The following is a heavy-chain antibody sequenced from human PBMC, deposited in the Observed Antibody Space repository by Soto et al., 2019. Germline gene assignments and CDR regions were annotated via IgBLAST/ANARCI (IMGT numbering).Heavy chain of an antibody. D-gene: IGHD3-3*01. J-gene: IGHJ5*02. Sequence: QVQLEQSGPGLVKPSQTLSLTCTVSGDSVSSAGYYCSWIRQHPGQVLEWIGYIYYSGSTFYNPSLKSRVAMSLDRSKNQLSLKLKSVTAADTAVYYCARSGGSGVVISSKWFDPWGQGTLVTVSS. CDR1: GDSVSSAGYY. CDR3: ARSGGSGVVISSKWFDP. V-gene: IGHV4-31*03. CDR2: IYYSGST.